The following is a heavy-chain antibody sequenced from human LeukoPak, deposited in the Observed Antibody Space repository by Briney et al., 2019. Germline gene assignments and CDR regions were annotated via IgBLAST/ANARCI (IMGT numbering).Heavy chain of an antibody. D-gene: IGHD3-9*01. V-gene: IGHV4-59*01. CDR3: ARVGYDILTGYYQFDY. CDR2: IYYSGSA. CDR1: GGSISSYY. Sequence: SETLSLTCTVSGGSISSYYWSWIRQPPGKGLEWIGYIYYSGSANYNPSLKSRVTISVDTSKNQFSLKLSSVTAADTAVYYCARVGYDILTGYYQFDYWGQGTLVTVSS. J-gene: IGHJ4*02.